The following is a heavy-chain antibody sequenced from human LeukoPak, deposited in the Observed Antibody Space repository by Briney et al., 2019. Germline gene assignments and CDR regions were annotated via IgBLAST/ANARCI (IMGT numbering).Heavy chain of an antibody. J-gene: IGHJ4*02. CDR3: ARRAGSYSHSYDY. CDR2: IYSGGST. V-gene: IGHV3-53*01. Sequence: GGSLRLSCAASELTLSDNYMSWIRQAPGRGLEWVSFIYSGGSTYYADSVRGRSIISRDTSRNTLYLQMNSLRAEDTAIYYCARRAGSYSHSYDYWGQGTLVTVSS. CDR1: ELTLSDNY. D-gene: IGHD2-15*01.